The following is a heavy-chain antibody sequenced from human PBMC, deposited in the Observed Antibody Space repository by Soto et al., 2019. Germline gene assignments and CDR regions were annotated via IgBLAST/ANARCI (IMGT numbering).Heavy chain of an antibody. Sequence: ETLSLTCAVYGGSFSGYYWSWIRQPPGKGLEWIGEINHSGSTNYNPSLKSRVTISVDTSKNQFSLKLSSVTAADTAVYYCASRKRKRGSYSRWFDPWGQGTLVTVS. CDR1: GGSFSGYY. J-gene: IGHJ5*02. V-gene: IGHV4-34*01. CDR3: ASRKRKRGSYSRWFDP. CDR2: INHSGST. D-gene: IGHD1-26*01.